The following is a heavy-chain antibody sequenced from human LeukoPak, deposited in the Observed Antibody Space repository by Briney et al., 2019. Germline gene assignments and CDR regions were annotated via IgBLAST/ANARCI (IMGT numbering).Heavy chain of an antibody. D-gene: IGHD2-2*01. V-gene: IGHV3-48*04. CDR3: AREGIVVVSMDV. CDR1: GFTFNTYS. J-gene: IGHJ6*03. CDR2: ISSDSGTI. Sequence: GGSLRLSCVASGFTFNTYSMNWVRQAPGQGLDWLSYISSDSGTIYYADSVKGRFTISRDNAKNSLYLQMNSLRAEDTAVYYCAREGIVVVSMDVWGKGTTVTVSS.